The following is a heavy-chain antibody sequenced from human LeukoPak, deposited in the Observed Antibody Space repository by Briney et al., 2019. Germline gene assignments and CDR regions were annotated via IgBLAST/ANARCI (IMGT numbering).Heavy chain of an antibody. V-gene: IGHV4-31*03. J-gene: IGHJ4*02. CDR1: GGSISSGGYY. D-gene: IGHD5/OR15-5a*01. CDR2: IYYSGST. Sequence: SQTLSLTCTVSGGSISSGGYYWSWIRQHPGQGLEWIGYIYYSGSTYYNPSLKSRVTISVDTSKNQFSLKLSSVTAADTAVYYCAREGSVYDWKGVWGQGTLVTVSS. CDR3: AREGSVYDWKGV.